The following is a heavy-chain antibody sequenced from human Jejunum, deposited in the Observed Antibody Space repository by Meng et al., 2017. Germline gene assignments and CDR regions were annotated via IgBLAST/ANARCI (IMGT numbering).Heavy chain of an antibody. Sequence: QGQLVQSGAEGKKPGASLKVSCKASGYTFPDYYMHWVRQAPGQGLEWMGRINPNSGVTNYAQKFQGRVTVTRDTSISTAYMEVNGLRSDDTAVYYCARDYGGNSGYFHHWGQGTLVTVSS. J-gene: IGHJ1*01. D-gene: IGHD4-23*01. CDR1: GYTFPDYY. CDR3: ARDYGGNSGYFHH. V-gene: IGHV1-2*06. CDR2: INPNSGVT.